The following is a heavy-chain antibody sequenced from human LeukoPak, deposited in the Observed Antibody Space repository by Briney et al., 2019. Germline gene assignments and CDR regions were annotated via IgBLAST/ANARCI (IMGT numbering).Heavy chain of an antibody. Sequence: PSETLSLTCTVSGGSISSSSYYWGWIRQPPGKGLEWIGSIYYSGSTYYNPSLKSRVTISVDTSKNQFSLKLSSVTAADTAVYYCARDQGSDYYDSTLTMGGDAFDIWGQGTMVTVSS. CDR3: ARDQGSDYYDSTLTMGGDAFDI. CDR2: IYYSGST. CDR1: GGSISSSSYY. V-gene: IGHV4-39*07. J-gene: IGHJ3*02. D-gene: IGHD3-22*01.